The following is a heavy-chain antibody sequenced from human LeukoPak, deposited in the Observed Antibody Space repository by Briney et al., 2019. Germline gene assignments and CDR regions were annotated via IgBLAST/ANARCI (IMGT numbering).Heavy chain of an antibody. J-gene: IGHJ5*02. CDR1: GHTFTSYD. CDR3: ARGVELGDWFNP. Sequence: SSVKVSCKASGHTFTSYDINWVRQATGQGLEWMGWMNPNSGNTGYAQKFQGRVTMTRNTSISTAYMELSSLRSEDTAVYYCARGVELGDWFNPWGQGTLVTVSS. V-gene: IGHV1-8*01. D-gene: IGHD1-7*01. CDR2: MNPNSGNT.